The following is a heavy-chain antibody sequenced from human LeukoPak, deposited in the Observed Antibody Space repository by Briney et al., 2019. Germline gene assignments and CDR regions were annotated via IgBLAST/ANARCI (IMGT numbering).Heavy chain of an antibody. CDR1: GFTFDDYG. Sequence: GGSLRLSCAASGFTFDDYGMSWVRQAPGKGLEWVSGINWNGGSTGYADSVKGRFTISRDNSKNTLYLQMNSLRAEDTAVYYCAKLPLFDYYDSSGYYDSYYMDVWGKGTTVTISS. V-gene: IGHV3-20*04. J-gene: IGHJ6*03. CDR3: AKLPLFDYYDSSGYYDSYYMDV. CDR2: INWNGGST. D-gene: IGHD3-22*01.